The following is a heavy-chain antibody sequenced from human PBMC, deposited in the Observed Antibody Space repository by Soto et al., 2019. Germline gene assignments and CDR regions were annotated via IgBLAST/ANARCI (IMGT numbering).Heavy chain of an antibody. CDR1: GYTFSGYN. CDR2: INPNSGGT. J-gene: IGHJ4*02. Sequence: ASVKVSCKASGYTFSGYNMHWVRQAPGQGLEWMGWINPNSGGTNFARKFQGRVTMTRDTSIGTAYMELTNLTSDDTAVYFCARDLLWSAQKPIDFWGQGTLVTVSS. CDR3: ARDLLWSAQKPIDF. V-gene: IGHV1-2*02. D-gene: IGHD2-21*01.